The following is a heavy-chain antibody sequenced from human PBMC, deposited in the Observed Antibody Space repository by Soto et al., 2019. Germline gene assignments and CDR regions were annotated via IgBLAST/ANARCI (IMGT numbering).Heavy chain of an antibody. CDR2: ISAYNGNT. V-gene: IGHV1-18*01. J-gene: IGHJ4*02. CDR1: GYTFTSYG. Sequence: QVQLVQSGAEVKKPGASVKVSCKASGYTFTSYGISWVRQAPGQGLEWMGWISAYNGNTNYAQKLQGRVTMTTDTSTSTAYMALTRLRSDDTAVYYFVVAAQPYYFHYCGQGTLVTVSS. CDR3: VVAAQPYYFHY. D-gene: IGHD2-15*01.